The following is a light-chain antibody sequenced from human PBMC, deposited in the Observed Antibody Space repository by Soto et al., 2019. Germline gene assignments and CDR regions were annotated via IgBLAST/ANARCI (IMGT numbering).Light chain of an antibody. Sequence: QSVLTQPPSVSGAPGQRVAISCAGTSSHIGAGYDVHWYQHLPGTAPKLLIFGNINRPSGVPDRFSGSKSGTSASLTITGLQAADEGYYYCQTYDTGVSGSIFGGGTKLTVL. CDR2: GNI. CDR3: QTYDTGVSGSI. V-gene: IGLV1-40*01. J-gene: IGLJ2*01. CDR1: SSHIGAGYD.